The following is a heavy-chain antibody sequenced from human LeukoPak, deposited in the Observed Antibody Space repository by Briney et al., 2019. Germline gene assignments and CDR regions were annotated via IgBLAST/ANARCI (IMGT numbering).Heavy chain of an antibody. D-gene: IGHD2-2*01. CDR2: ISGSGGST. CDR3: ARRIVVVPAAILYFVY. J-gene: IGHJ4*02. V-gene: IGHV3-23*01. Sequence: GGSLRLSCAASGFTFSSYAMSWVRQAPGKGLEWVSAISGSGGSTYYADSVKGRFTISRDNSKNTLYLQMNSLRAEDTAVYYCARRIVVVPAAILYFVYWGQGTLVTVSS. CDR1: GFTFSSYA.